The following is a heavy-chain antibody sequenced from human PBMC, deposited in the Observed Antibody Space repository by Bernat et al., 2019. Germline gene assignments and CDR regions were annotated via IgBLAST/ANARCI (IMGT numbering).Heavy chain of an antibody. D-gene: IGHD3-10*01. J-gene: IGHJ5*02. CDR2: ISAYNGNT. CDR3: ARTMVRGVIMRPNWFDP. CDR1: GYTFTSYG. Sequence: QVQLVQSGAEVKKPGASVKVSCKASGYTFTSYGISWVRQAPGQGLEWMGWISAYNGNTNYAQKLQGRFTMTTDTSTSTAYMELRSLRSDATAVYYCARTMVRGVIMRPNWFDPWGQGTLVTVSS. V-gene: IGHV1-18*01.